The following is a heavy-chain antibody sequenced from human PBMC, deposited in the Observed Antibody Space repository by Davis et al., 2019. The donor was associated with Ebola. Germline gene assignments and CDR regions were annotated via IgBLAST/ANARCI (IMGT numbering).Heavy chain of an antibody. D-gene: IGHD3-16*01. V-gene: IGHV1-45*03. CDR1: GYTFTYRY. CDR2: ITPFNGNT. Sequence: AASVKVSCKASGYTFTYRYLHWVRQAPRQALEWMGWITPFNGNTNYAQNFQGRVTMTRDTSTTTVYMELSSLRSEDTAVYYCARKAAYFYSFDYWGQGTLVTVSS. CDR3: ARKAAYFYSFDY. J-gene: IGHJ4*02.